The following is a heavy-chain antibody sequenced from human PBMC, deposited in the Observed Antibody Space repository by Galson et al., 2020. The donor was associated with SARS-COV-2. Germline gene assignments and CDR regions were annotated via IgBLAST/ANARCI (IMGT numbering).Heavy chain of an antibody. CDR1: GYTFTGYY. D-gene: IGHD2-21*02. J-gene: IGHJ4*02. CDR2: INPNTGGT. Sequence: ASVKVSCRASGYTFTGYYIHWVRQAPGQGLELMGWINPNTGGTNYAQKFQVRVTMTRDSSISTAYMELSRLKSDDSAVYYCARAYCGGDCFPYFDYWGQGALVTVSS. V-gene: IGHV1-2*02. CDR3: ARAYCGGDCFPYFDY.